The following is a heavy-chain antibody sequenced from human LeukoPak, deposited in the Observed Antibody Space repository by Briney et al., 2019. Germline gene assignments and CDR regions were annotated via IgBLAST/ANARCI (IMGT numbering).Heavy chain of an antibody. CDR3: AKGGAITIFGVVRGVNAFDI. CDR1: GFTLSSYA. CDR2: ISGSGGTT. D-gene: IGHD3-3*01. V-gene: IGHV3-23*01. Sequence: GGSLRLSCAASGFTLSSYAMSWVRQAPGKGLEWVSAISGSGGTTYYADSVKGRFTISRDNSKNTLYLQMNSLRAEDTAVYYCAKGGAITIFGVVRGVNAFDIWGQGTMVTVSS. J-gene: IGHJ3*02.